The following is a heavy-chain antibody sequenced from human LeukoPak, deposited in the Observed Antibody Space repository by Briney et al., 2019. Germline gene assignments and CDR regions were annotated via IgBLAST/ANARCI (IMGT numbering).Heavy chain of an antibody. J-gene: IGHJ4*02. V-gene: IGHV4-39*07. CDR1: GVSISSSSYY. CDR3: ARVGSSGYSPDLEVYYFDY. D-gene: IGHD3-22*01. CDR2: IYYSGST. Sequence: SETLSLTCTVSGVSISSSSYYWGWIRQPPGKGLERIGSIYYSGSTYYNPSLKSRVTISVDTSKNQFSLKLSSVTAADTAVYYRARVGSSGYSPDLEVYYFDYWGQGTLVTVSS.